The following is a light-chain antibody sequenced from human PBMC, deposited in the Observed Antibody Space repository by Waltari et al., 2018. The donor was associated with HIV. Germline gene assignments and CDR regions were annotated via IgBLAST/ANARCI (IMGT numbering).Light chain of an antibody. CDR3: QQLSSFPLT. CDR2: DAS. CDR1: QSVSSD. J-gene: IGKJ3*01. V-gene: IGKV3-15*01. Sequence: EVVMTQSPASLSVSPGESATLSCRASQSVSSDLAWYQQKPGKAPKLLIYDASRLPSGVPSRFSGSGSGTDFTLSINDVQPDDFASYFCQQLSSFPLTFGPGTRVDVK.